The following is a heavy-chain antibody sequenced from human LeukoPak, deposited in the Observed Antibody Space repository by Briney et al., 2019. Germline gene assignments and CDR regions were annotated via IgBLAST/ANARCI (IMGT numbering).Heavy chain of an antibody. CDR1: GFTFSSYA. J-gene: IGHJ4*02. CDR2: ISGSGGST. V-gene: IGHV3-23*01. Sequence: GGSLRLSCAASGFTFSSYAMSWVRQAPGKGLEWVSTISGSGGSTYYADSVKGRFTISRDNSKNTLYLQMNSLRAEDTAVYYCAKDFTMIVVVMLDYWGQGTLVTVSS. D-gene: IGHD3-22*01. CDR3: AKDFTMIVVVMLDY.